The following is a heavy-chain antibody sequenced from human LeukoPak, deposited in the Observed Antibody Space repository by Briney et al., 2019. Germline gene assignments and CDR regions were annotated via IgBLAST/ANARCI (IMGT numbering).Heavy chain of an antibody. D-gene: IGHD3-22*01. CDR3: AREASTYYYDSSGYYPNWFDP. Sequence: SETLSLTCTVSGGSVSSYYWSWIRQPPGKGLEWIGYIYYSGSTNYNPSLKSRITISVDPSKNQFSLRLSSVTAADTAVYYCAREASTYYYDSSGYYPNWFDPWGQGTLVTVSS. J-gene: IGHJ5*02. CDR2: IYYSGST. V-gene: IGHV4-59*02. CDR1: GGSVSSYY.